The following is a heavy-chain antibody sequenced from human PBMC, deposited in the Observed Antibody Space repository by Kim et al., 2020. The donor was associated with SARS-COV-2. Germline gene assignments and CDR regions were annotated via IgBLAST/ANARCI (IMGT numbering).Heavy chain of an antibody. J-gene: IGHJ4*02. D-gene: IGHD4-17*01. Sequence: TNYNPSLKSRVTISVDTSKNQFSLKLSSVTAADTAVYYCARDGRLRGVDYWGQGTLVTVSS. CDR3: ARDGRLRGVDY. CDR2: T. V-gene: IGHV4-59*01.